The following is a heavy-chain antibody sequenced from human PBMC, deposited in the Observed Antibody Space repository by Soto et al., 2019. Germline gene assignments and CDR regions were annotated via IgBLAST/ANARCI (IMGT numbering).Heavy chain of an antibody. CDR2: IIPIFGTA. D-gene: IGHD2-15*01. J-gene: IGHJ3*02. CDR1: GGTFSSYA. CDR3: ARGGIVVVAARVLYAFDI. Sequence: SVKVSCKASGGTFSSYAISWVRQAPGQGLEWMGGIIPIFGTANYAQKFQGRVTITADESTSTAYMELSSLRSEDTAVYYCARGGIVVVAARVLYAFDIWGQGTMVTVSS. V-gene: IGHV1-69*13.